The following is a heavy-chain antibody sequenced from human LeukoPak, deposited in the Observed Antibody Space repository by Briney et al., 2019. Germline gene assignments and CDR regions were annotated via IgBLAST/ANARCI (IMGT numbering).Heavy chain of an antibody. J-gene: IGHJ4*02. V-gene: IGHV4-59*08. CDR2: IYYSGTT. D-gene: IGHD3-16*01. Sequence: SETLSLTCAVYGGSFSGYYWSWIRQPPGKGLEWIGFIYYSGTTNYNPSLKSRVTISVDTSKNQFSLILSSVTAADTAVYYCARHLGGGIYFDYWGQGTLVTVSS. CDR1: GGSFSGYY. CDR3: ARHLGGGIYFDY.